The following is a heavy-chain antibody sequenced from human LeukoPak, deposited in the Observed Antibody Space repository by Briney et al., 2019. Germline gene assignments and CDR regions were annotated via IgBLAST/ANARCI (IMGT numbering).Heavy chain of an antibody. CDR3: ARQGASSSPYYYYYMDV. CDR1: GYSISSGYY. CDR2: IFHSGNT. J-gene: IGHJ6*03. Sequence: PSETLSLTCAVSGYSISSGYYWGWFRQPPGKGLEWIGCIFHSGNTYYNPSLKSRVSISVDTSKNHFSLKLTSVTAADSAVYYCARQGASSSPYYYYYMDVWGKGTTVTVSS. V-gene: IGHV4-38-2*01. D-gene: IGHD6-13*01.